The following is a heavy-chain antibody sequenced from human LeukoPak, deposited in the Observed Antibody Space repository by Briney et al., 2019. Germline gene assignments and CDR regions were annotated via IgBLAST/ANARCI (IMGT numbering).Heavy chain of an antibody. D-gene: IGHD5-12*01. CDR2: ISAYNGNT. CDR3: ARPVATSDTLDY. V-gene: IGHV1-18*01. CDR1: GYTFTTYG. J-gene: IGHJ4*02. Sequence: ASGNVSYKPSGYTFTTYGISWVRQAPGQGLEWLGWISAYNGNTNYAQKLQGRVTMTTDTSTSTAYMELRSLRSDDTAVYYCARPVATSDTLDYWGQGTLVTVSS.